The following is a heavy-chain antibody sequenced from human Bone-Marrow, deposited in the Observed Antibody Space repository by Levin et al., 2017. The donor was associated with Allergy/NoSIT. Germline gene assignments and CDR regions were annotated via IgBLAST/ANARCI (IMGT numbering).Heavy chain of an antibody. V-gene: IGHV4-59*01. J-gene: IGHJ4*02. CDR3: ARVAAVAGTAVFDY. D-gene: IGHD6-19*01. CDR2: IYYSGST. Sequence: SQTLSLTCTVSGGSISSYYWSWIRQPPGKGLEWIGYIYYSGSTNYNPSLKSRVTISVDTSKNQFSLKLSSVTAADTAVYYCARVAAVAGTAVFDYWGQGTLVTVSS. CDR1: GGSISSYY.